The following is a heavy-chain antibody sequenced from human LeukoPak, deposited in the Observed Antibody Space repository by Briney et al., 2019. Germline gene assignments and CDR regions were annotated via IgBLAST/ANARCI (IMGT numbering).Heavy chain of an antibody. CDR2: IKQDGSEK. Sequence: GGSLRLSCAASGFIFSSYWMSWVRQAPGKGLEWVANIKQDGSEKYYVDSVKGRFTISRDNAKNSLYLQMNSLRAEDTAVYYCARKLGFDYWGQGTLVTVSS. V-gene: IGHV3-7*01. D-gene: IGHD3-10*01. J-gene: IGHJ4*02. CDR3: ARKLGFDY. CDR1: GFIFSSYW.